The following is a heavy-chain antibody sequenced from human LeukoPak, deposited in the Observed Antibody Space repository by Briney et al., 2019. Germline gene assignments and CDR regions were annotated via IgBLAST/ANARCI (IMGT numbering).Heavy chain of an antibody. V-gene: IGHV3-74*01. Sequence: GGSLRLSCAASGFTFKDYWMHWVRQVPGKGLVWVARIVSDGSSASYADSVKGRFTMSRDNAKNTLYLQMNSLRAEDTAVYYCAPQQTYSPYNWFDPWGQGTLVTVSS. CDR2: IVSDGSSA. J-gene: IGHJ5*02. CDR3: APQQTYSPYNWFDP. CDR1: GFTFKDYW. D-gene: IGHD5-12*01.